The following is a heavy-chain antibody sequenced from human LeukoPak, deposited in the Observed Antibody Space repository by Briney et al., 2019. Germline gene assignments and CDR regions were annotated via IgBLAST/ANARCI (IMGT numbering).Heavy chain of an antibody. CDR3: ARETSQKGAHYMDV. CDR1: GGSITSYY. V-gene: IGHV4-59*01. J-gene: IGHJ6*03. Sequence: SETLSLTCTVSGGSITSYYWSWIRQPPGKGLEWIGYIYYSGSTNYNPSLKSRVTISVDTSKNQFSLKLSSVTAADTAVYYCARETSQKGAHYMDVWGKGTTVTISS. CDR2: IYYSGST. D-gene: IGHD3-16*01.